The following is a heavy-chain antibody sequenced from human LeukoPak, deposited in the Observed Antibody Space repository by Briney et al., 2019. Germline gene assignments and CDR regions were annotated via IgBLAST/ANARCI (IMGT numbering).Heavy chain of an antibody. D-gene: IGHD3-10*01. CDR2: IYYSGST. V-gene: IGHV4-30-4*01. Sequence: SETLSLTCTVSGGSISSGDYYWSWIRQPPGKGLEWLGYIYYSGSTYYNPSLKSRVTISVDTSKNQFSLKLSSVTAADTAVYYCARAPRPAYGSGRNEYYLDYWGQGTLVIVSS. J-gene: IGHJ4*02. CDR3: ARAPRPAYGSGRNEYYLDY. CDR1: GGSISSGDYY.